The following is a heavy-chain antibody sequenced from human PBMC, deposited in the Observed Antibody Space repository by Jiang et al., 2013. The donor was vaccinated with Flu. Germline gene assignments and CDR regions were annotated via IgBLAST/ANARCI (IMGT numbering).Heavy chain of an antibody. CDR1: GFTFSTYD. CDR3: VRDKGGVAGPERFDY. V-gene: IGHV3-33*01. CDR2: VWFDGTST. Sequence: VQLLESGGGVVQPGGSLRLSCAASGFTFSTYDMHWVRQAPGKGLDWVAVVWFDGTSTNYADSVKGRFTISRDNSKNTLDLQMNSLRVDDTALYYCVRDKGGVAGPERFDYWGQGTLVTVSS. D-gene: IGHD6-19*01. J-gene: IGHJ4*02.